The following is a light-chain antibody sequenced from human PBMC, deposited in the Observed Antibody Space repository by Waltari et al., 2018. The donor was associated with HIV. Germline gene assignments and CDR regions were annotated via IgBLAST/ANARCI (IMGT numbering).Light chain of an antibody. CDR1: SSNLGAIYD. J-gene: IGLJ2*01. V-gene: IGLV1-40*01. CDR3: QSYDNSLGGSVV. CDR2: GNS. Sequence: QSVLTQPPSVSGAPGQRVTISCTGSSSNLGAIYDVNWSQKRPGTAPKPLIYGNSNRPSGVPDRFSGSKSGTSASLAITGLQAEDEADYYCQSYDNSLGGSVVFGGGTKLTVL.